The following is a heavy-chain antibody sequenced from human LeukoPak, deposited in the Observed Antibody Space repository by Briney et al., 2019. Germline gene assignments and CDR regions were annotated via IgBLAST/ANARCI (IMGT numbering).Heavy chain of an antibody. Sequence: ASVKVSCKAFGYTFTSYDINWVRQATGQGLEWMGWMNPNSGNTGYAQKFQGRVTMTRNTSISTAYMELSSLRSEDTAVYYCARGGRKVRGVIVWGQGTLVTVSS. CDR3: ARGGRKVRGVIV. D-gene: IGHD3-10*01. J-gene: IGHJ4*02. CDR2: MNPNSGNT. CDR1: GYTFTSYD. V-gene: IGHV1-8*02.